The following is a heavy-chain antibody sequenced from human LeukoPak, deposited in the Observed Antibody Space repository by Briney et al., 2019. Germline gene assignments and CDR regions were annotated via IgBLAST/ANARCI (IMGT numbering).Heavy chain of an antibody. CDR1: GFTFSSYS. CDR3: ARIAAAGVDYYYYYMDV. J-gene: IGHJ6*03. V-gene: IGHV3-30*02. CDR2: IRYDGSNK. Sequence: GGSLRLSCAASGFTFSSYSMNWVRQAPGKGLEWVAFIRYDGSNKYYADSVKGRFTISRDNSKNTLYLQMNSLRAEDTAVYYCARIAAAGVDYYYYYMDVWGKGTTVTISS. D-gene: IGHD6-13*01.